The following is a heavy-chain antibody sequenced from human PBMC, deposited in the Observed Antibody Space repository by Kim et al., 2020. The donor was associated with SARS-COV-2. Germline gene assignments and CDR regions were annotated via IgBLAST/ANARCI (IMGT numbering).Heavy chain of an antibody. D-gene: IGHD6-13*01. CDR3: ARHALASSSWYDY. V-gene: IGHV4-59*08. CDR2: IYYSGST. Sequence: SETLSLTCTVSGGSISSYYWSWIRQPPGKGLEWIGYIYYSGSTNYNPSLKSRVTISVDTSKNQFSLKLSSVTAADTAVYYCARHALASSSWYDYWGQGTLVTVSS. CDR1: GGSISSYY. J-gene: IGHJ4*02.